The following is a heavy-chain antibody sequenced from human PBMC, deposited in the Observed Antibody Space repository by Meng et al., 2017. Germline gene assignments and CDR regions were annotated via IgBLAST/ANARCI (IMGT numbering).Heavy chain of an antibody. CDR2: TYYRSKWYN. V-gene: IGHV6-1*01. Sequence: VPLVQQGPGLGKPCQTLSLPCAIYGDSVSSNSAAWNWIRQSPSRGLEWLGRTYYRSKWYNDYAVSVKSRITINPDTSKNQFSLQLNSVTPEDTAVYYCAKGAYSGLDYWGQGTLVTVSS. CDR1: GDSVSSNSAA. CDR3: AKGAYSGLDY. D-gene: IGHD6-25*01. J-gene: IGHJ4*02.